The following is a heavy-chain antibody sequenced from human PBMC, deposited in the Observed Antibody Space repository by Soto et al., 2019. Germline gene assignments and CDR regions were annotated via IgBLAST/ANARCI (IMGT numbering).Heavy chain of an antibody. CDR2: IKQDGSEK. CDR3: ARDRDGSYYGGMDV. Sequence: EVQLVESGGGLVQPGGSLRLSCAASGFTFSSYWMSWVRQAPGKGLEWVANIKQDGSEKYYVDSVKGRFTISRDNAKNSLYLQMNSLRAEDTAVYYCARDRDGSYYGGMDVWGQGTTVTVSS. D-gene: IGHD1-26*01. CDR1: GFTFSSYW. J-gene: IGHJ6*02. V-gene: IGHV3-7*01.